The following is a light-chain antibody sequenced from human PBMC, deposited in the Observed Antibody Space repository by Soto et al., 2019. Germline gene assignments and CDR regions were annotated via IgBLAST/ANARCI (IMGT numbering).Light chain of an antibody. V-gene: IGKV1-5*03. CDR3: QQGYTYSDT. J-gene: IGKJ2*01. CDR2: RAS. Sequence: DIQMTQSPSTLSASVGDRVTTTCRASQSISDWLAWYQQKPGQAPNLLIYRASKLQTGVSSRFSGSGAGTEFTLTITSLQPDDFATYSCQQGYTYSDTFGQGTKLEIK. CDR1: QSISDW.